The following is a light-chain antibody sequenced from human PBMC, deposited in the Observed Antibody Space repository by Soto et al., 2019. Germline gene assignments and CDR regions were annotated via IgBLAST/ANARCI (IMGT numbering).Light chain of an antibody. Sequence: EIVLTQSPGTLSLSPGDRATLSCRASQRVSSNYLAWYQQKPGQAPRLLLYGASSRAIGIPDRFSGSGSGTDFPLTISRLEPEDFAVYYCQQYDTSPPLTFGGGTKVEIK. J-gene: IGKJ4*01. CDR3: QQYDTSPPLT. CDR1: QRVSSNY. V-gene: IGKV3-20*01. CDR2: GAS.